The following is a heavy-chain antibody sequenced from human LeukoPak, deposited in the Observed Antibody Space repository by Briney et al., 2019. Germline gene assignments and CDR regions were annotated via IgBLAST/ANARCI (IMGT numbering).Heavy chain of an antibody. CDR1: GGTFSSYA. J-gene: IGHJ3*02. CDR2: IIPIFGTA. Sequence: SVKVSWKAYGGTFSSYAIRWVRQAPGHGLEWMGGIIPIFGTANYAQKYQGRVTIIAHKSTSTAYMELSSLRSEDTAVYYCAEEYPDAFDIWGQGTMATVSS. D-gene: IGHD2-2*01. V-gene: IGHV1-69*06. CDR3: AEEYPDAFDI.